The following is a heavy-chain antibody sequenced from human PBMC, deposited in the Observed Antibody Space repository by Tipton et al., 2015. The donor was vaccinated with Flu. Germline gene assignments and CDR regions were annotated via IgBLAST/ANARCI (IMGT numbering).Heavy chain of an antibody. D-gene: IGHD1-26*01. V-gene: IGHV3-7*01. CDR3: ASLRRSGSYSRYAFDI. CDR2: INQDGSEK. Sequence: SLRLSCAASGFTFSTYWMSWVRQAPGKGLEWVANINQDGSEKYSVDSVKGRFTISRDNAKNSLYVQMNSLRAEDTAVYYCASLRRSGSYSRYAFDIWGQGTMVTVSS. J-gene: IGHJ3*02. CDR1: GFTFSTYW.